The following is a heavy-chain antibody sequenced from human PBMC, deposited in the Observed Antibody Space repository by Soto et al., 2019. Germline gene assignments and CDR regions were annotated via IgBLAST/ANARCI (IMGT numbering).Heavy chain of an antibody. CDR2: IYYSGST. D-gene: IGHD4-17*01. CDR3: ARRYGSAFDI. J-gene: IGHJ3*02. Sequence: QVQLQESGPGLVKPSETLSLTCTVSGGSINSYYWSWIRQPPGKGLEWIGYIYYSGSTNYNPSLKSRVTIPVDTSKNQSSLKLSSVTAADTAVDYCARRYGSAFDIWGQGTMVTVSS. CDR1: GGSINSYY. V-gene: IGHV4-59*08.